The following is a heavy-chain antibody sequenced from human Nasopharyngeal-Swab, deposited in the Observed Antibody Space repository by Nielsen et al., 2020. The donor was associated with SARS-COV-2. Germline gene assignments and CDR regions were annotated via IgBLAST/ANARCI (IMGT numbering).Heavy chain of an antibody. D-gene: IGHD1-26*01. J-gene: IGHJ4*02. CDR2: FDPEDGET. Sequence: GESLKISCAASGFTFSNYAMSWVRQAPGKGLEWVGGFDPEDGETIYAQKFQGRVTMTEDTSTDTAYMELSSLTSEDTAVYYCTTVAGSYGRFDYWGQGTLVTVSS. V-gene: IGHV1-24*01. CDR1: GFTFSNYA. CDR3: TTVAGSYGRFDY.